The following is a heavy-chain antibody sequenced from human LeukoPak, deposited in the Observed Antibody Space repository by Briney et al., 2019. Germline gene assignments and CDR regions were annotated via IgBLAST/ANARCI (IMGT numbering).Heavy chain of an antibody. CDR2: IFYSGST. CDR1: SGSISGYY. V-gene: IGHV4-59*08. D-gene: IGHD1-26*01. J-gene: IGHJ4*02. Sequence: PSETLSLTCTVSSGSISGYYWTWIRQPPGKGLEWIGNIFYSGSTNYNPSLKSRVTISLDTSKKQFSLKLTSVTAADTAVYYCARQSYVGAYYFFGYWGQGTLVAVSS. CDR3: ARQSYVGAYYFFGY.